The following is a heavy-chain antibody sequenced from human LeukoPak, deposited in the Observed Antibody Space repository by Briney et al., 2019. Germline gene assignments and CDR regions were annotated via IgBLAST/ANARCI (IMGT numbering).Heavy chain of an antibody. D-gene: IGHD2-21*02. CDR2: ISSSSSTI. CDR1: GFTFSSYS. J-gene: IGHJ4*02. V-gene: IGHV3-48*01. CDR3: ARDGPLLKFMVTYCGGDCYGVLDY. Sequence: AGGSLRLSCAASGFTFSSYSMNWVRQAPGKGLEWVSYISSSSSTIYYADSVKGRFTISRDNSKNTLYLQMNSLRAEDTAVYYCARDGPLLKFMVTYCGGDCYGVLDYWGQGTLVTVSS.